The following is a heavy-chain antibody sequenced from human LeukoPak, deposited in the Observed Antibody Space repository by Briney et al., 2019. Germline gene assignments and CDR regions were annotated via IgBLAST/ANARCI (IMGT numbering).Heavy chain of an antibody. Sequence: SGGSLRLSCAASGFTVSSNHMSWVRQAPGRGLEWVSVIYTGGSTYYADSVKGRFTISRDNSKNTLYLQMNSLRAEDTAVYYCARDLGRYDSNQGPLDAFDIWGQGTMVTVSS. CDR2: IYTGGST. J-gene: IGHJ3*02. V-gene: IGHV3-53*01. D-gene: IGHD3-22*01. CDR3: ARDLGRYDSNQGPLDAFDI. CDR1: GFTVSSNH.